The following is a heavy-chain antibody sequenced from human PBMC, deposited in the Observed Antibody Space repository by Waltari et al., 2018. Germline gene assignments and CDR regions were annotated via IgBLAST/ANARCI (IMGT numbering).Heavy chain of an antibody. J-gene: IGHJ4*02. D-gene: IGHD6-19*01. CDR2: IKQDGSEK. CDR1: GFTFSSYW. CDR3: AKGAVAGPFDC. Sequence: EVQLVESGGGLVQPGGSLRLSCAASGFTFSSYWMSWVRQAPGKGLEWVANIKQDGSEKYYVDSVKGRFTISRDNAKNSLYLQMNSLRAEDTAVYYCAKGAVAGPFDCWGQGTLVTVSS. V-gene: IGHV3-7*03.